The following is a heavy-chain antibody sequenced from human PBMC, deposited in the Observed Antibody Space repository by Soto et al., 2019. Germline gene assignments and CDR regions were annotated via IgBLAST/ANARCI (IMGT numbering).Heavy chain of an antibody. V-gene: IGHV3-30-3*01. Sequence: QVQLVESGGGVVQPGRSLRLSCAASEFTFSDHAMHWVRQAPGKGLEWVALLSFDGSRSYYADSLRGRFTISRDNSMNILFLQMNSLRAEDTAAYYCARDPGKGYCSADYCDAPDFWGQGTLVTVSS. J-gene: IGHJ4*02. D-gene: IGHD2-15*01. CDR1: EFTFSDHA. CDR3: ARDPGKGYCSADYCDAPDF. CDR2: LSFDGSRS.